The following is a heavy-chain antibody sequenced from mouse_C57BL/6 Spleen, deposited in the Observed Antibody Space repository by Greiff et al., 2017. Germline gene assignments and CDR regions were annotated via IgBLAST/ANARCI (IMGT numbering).Heavy chain of an antibody. D-gene: IGHD6-1*01. V-gene: IGHV1-69*01. J-gene: IGHJ3*01. Sequence: VQLQQPGAELVMPGASVKLSCKASGYTFTSYWMHWVKQRPGQGLEWIGEIDPSDSYTNYNQKFKGKSTLTVDKSSSTAYMQLSSLPSADAAVDYCARTTVQSDGGFAYWGQGTLVTVSA. CDR3: ARTTVQSDGGFAY. CDR2: IDPSDSYT. CDR1: GYTFTSYW.